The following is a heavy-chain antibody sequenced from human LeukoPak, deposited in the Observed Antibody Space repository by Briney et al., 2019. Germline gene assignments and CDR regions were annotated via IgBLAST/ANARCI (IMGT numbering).Heavy chain of an antibody. CDR1: GYTFPGYY. J-gene: IGHJ4*02. CDR3: ARGGTTNGECCLFEY. V-gene: IGHV1-2*02. Sequence: ASVKVSCKASGYTFPGYYMHWVRQAPGQGLEWMGWTNPNSGDTDYAQKFQGRVTMTRDTSISTAYMELSSLRSDDTAVYYCARGGTTNGECCLFEYWGQGTLVTVSS. CDR2: TNPNSGDT. D-gene: IGHD2-8*01.